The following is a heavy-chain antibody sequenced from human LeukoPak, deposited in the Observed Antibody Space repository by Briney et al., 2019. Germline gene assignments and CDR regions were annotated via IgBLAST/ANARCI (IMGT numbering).Heavy chain of an antibody. D-gene: IGHD3-10*01. V-gene: IGHV4-39*01. J-gene: IGHJ6*03. CDR3: ASYKGGSGRYYKIEARYYHMDV. CDR1: GDSISSSTYY. CDR2: IYYRGST. Sequence: SETLSLTCTVSGDSISSSTYYWGWIRQPPGTGLEWIGSIYYRGSTYYNPSLKRRVTISIDTSKNQFSLKLSSVTAADTAVYYCASYKGGSGRYYKIEARYYHMDVWGKGTTVTISS.